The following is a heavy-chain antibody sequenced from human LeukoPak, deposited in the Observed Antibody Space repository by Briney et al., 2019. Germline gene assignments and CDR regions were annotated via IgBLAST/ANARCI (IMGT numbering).Heavy chain of an antibody. J-gene: IGHJ4*02. V-gene: IGHV3-33*06. D-gene: IGHD3-22*01. CDR3: AKNYYDSSGYYYFDY. CDR2: IWYDGSNK. CDR1: GFTFSSYG. Sequence: GRSLRLSCAASGFTFSSYGMHGVRQAPGKGREWVAVIWYDGSNKYYADSVKGRFTISRDNSKNTLYLQMNSLRAEDTAVYYCAKNYYDSSGYYYFDYWGQGTLVTVSS.